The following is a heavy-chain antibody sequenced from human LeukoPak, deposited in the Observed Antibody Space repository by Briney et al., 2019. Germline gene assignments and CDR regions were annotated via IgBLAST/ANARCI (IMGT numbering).Heavy chain of an antibody. Sequence: SETLSLTCTVSGGSISSGGYYWSWIRQHPGKGLEWVGYIYYSGSTYYNPSLKSRVTISVDTSKNQFSLKLSSVTAADTAVYYCARVALTNFDYWGQGTLVTVSS. CDR3: ARVALTNFDY. CDR2: IYYSGST. CDR1: GGSISSGGYY. D-gene: IGHD3-3*01. V-gene: IGHV4-31*03. J-gene: IGHJ4*02.